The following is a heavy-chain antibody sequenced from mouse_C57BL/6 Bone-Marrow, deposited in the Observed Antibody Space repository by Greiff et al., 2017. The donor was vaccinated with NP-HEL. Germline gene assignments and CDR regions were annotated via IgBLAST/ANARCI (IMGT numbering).Heavy chain of an antibody. CDR1: GYTFTSYW. Sequence: QVQLKQPGAELVKPGASVKLSCKASGYTFTSYWMHWVKQRPGQGLEWIGMIHPNSGSTNYNEKFKSKATLTVDKSSSTAYMQLSSLTSEDSAVDYCARGAYYSWYFDVWGTGTTVTVSS. CDR3: ARGAYYSWYFDV. D-gene: IGHD2-12*01. CDR2: IHPNSGST. J-gene: IGHJ1*03. V-gene: IGHV1-64*01.